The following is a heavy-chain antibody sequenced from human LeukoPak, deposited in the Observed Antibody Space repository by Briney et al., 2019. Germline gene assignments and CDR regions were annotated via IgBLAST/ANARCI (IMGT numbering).Heavy chain of an antibody. J-gene: IGHJ6*02. Sequence: PSETLSLTCAVSSGSFSAYYWTWVRQPPGKGLEWIGEIYLYGTTNYNPSFTSRVTMSVDRSRNQFSLKLTSVTAADTAVYYCARQKWEQQGRDYYFNGLDVWGPGTTVIVSS. CDR1: SGSFSAYY. V-gene: IGHV4-34*01. D-gene: IGHD1/OR15-1a*01. CDR2: IYLYGTT. CDR3: ARQKWEQQGRDYYFNGLDV.